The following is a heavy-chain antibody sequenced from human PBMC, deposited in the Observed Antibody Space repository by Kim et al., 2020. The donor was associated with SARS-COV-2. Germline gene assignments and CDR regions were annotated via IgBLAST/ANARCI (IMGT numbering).Heavy chain of an antibody. CDR2: INPNSGGT. D-gene: IGHD6-13*01. Sequence: ASVKVSCKASGYTFTGYYMHWVRQAPGQGLEWMGWINPNSGGTNYAQKFQGWVTMTRDTSISTAYMELSRLRSDDTAVYYCARKGIAAASHHYAFDIWGQGTMVTVSS. V-gene: IGHV1-2*04. CDR3: ARKGIAAASHHYAFDI. CDR1: GYTFTGYY. J-gene: IGHJ3*02.